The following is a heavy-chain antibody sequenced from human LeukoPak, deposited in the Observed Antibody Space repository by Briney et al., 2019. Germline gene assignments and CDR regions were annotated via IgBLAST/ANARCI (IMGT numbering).Heavy chain of an antibody. CDR1: GFTFSSYA. D-gene: IGHD3-22*01. Sequence: GRSLRLSCAASGFTFSSYAMHWVRQAPGTGLEWVAVISYDGSNKYYAHSVKGRFTISRDNSKNTLYLQMNSLRAEDTAVYYCARAGVHYYDSSGFAPHAFDIWGQGTMVTVSS. CDR3: ARAGVHYYDSSGFAPHAFDI. J-gene: IGHJ3*02. V-gene: IGHV3-30*01. CDR2: ISYDGSNK.